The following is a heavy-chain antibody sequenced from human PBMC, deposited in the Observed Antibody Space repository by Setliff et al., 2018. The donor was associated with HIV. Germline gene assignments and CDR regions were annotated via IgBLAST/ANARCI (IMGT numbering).Heavy chain of an antibody. Sequence: GASVKVSCKASGYTFTSCFMHWVRQAPGQGLEYMGIINPSDGTTDYTQKFQDRVTMTSDTSTSTVYMELRSLRSEDTAIYYCVKEYHTTATDTRVANYFDYWGQGTLGTVSS. CDR2: INPSDGTT. J-gene: IGHJ4*02. V-gene: IGHV1-46*01. CDR3: VKEYHTTATDTRVANYFDY. D-gene: IGHD6-13*01. CDR1: GYTFTSCF.